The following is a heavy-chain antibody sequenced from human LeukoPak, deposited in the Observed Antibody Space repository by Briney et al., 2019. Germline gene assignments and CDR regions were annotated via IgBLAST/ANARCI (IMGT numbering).Heavy chain of an antibody. J-gene: IGHJ6*03. CDR1: GYSISSGYY. V-gene: IGHV4-38-2*01. Sequence: SETLSLTCAVSGYSISSGYYWGWIRQPPGKGLEWIGSIHHSGSTYYNPSLKSRVTISVDTSKNQFSLKLSSVTAADTAVYYCARQAPQYYDYVWGSYRDYYYYYMDVWGKGTTVTVSS. CDR2: IHHSGST. CDR3: ARQAPQYYDYVWGSYRDYYYYYMDV. D-gene: IGHD3-16*02.